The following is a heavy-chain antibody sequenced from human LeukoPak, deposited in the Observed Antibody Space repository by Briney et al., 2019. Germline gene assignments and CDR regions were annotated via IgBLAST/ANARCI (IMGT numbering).Heavy chain of an antibody. CDR2: ISYDGSNK. D-gene: IGHD5-18*01. CDR3: AKDKSYGSPFDY. V-gene: IGHV3-30*18. CDR1: GFTFSSYG. Sequence: GGSLRLSCAASGFTFSSYGMHWARQAPGKGLEWVAVISYDGSNKYYADSVKGRFTISRDNSKNTLYLQMNSLRAEDTAVYYCAKDKSYGSPFDYWGQGTLVTVSS. J-gene: IGHJ4*02.